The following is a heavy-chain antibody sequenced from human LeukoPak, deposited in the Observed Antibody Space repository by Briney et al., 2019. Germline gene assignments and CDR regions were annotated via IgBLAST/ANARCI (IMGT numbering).Heavy chain of an antibody. J-gene: IGHJ1*01. CDR3: ARVVRPLGSSSSEYFQH. CDR2: IIPIFGTA. CDR1: GGTFSSYA. D-gene: IGHD6-6*01. Sequence: GASVKVSCKASGGTFSSYAISWVRQAPGQGLEWMGGIIPIFGTANYAQKFQGRVTITADESTSTAYMELSSLRSEDTAVYYCARVVRPLGSSSSEYFQHWGQGTLVTVSS. V-gene: IGHV1-69*13.